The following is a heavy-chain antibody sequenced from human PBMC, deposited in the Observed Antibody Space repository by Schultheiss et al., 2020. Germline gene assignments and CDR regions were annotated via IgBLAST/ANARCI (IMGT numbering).Heavy chain of an antibody. Sequence: GGSLRLSCAASGFTFSNAWMNWVRQAPGKGLEWVGRIKSKTDGGTTDYAAPVKGRFTISRDDSKNTLYLQMNSLKTEDTAVYYCTTEGGGYDFWSGYSYYYYMDVWGKGTTVTVSS. J-gene: IGHJ6*03. CDR3: TTEGGGYDFWSGYSYYYYMDV. CDR2: IKSKTDGGTT. V-gene: IGHV3-15*07. CDR1: GFTFSNAW. D-gene: IGHD3-3*01.